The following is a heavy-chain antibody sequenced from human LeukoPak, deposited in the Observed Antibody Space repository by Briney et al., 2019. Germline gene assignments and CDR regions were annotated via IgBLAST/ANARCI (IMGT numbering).Heavy chain of an antibody. CDR3: ASDRVNYGLDV. CDR1: GFTFSSYW. J-gene: IGHJ6*02. Sequence: GGSLRLSCAASGFTFSSYWMHWVRQVPGKGLVWVSRIKNDGSETNYADSVKGRFTIFRDNAQNTLYLQMSSLRVDDTAVYYCASDRVNYGLDVWGQGTTVSVSS. CDR2: IKNDGSET. V-gene: IGHV3-74*01.